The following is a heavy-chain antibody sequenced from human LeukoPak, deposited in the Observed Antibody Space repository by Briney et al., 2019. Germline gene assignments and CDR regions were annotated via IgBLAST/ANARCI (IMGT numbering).Heavy chain of an antibody. V-gene: IGHV4-4*07. J-gene: IGHJ4*02. D-gene: IGHD5-24*01. CDR3: ARDGRDGYNGNLDY. Sequence: ASETLSLTCTVSGGSISSYYWSWIRQPAGKGLEWIGRIYTSGSTNYNPSLKSRVTMSVDTSKNQFSLKLSSVTAADTAVYYCARDGRDGYNGNLDYWGQGTLVTVSS. CDR2: IYTSGST. CDR1: GGSISSYY.